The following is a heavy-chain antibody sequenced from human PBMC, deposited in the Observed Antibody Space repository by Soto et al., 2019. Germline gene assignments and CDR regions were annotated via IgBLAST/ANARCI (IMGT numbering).Heavy chain of an antibody. CDR2: ISAYNGNT. Sequence: ASVKVSCKASGYTFTRYGISWVRQAPGQGLEWMGWISAYNGNTNYAQKLQGRVTMTTDTSTSTAYMEPGSLRSDDTAVYYCARVFVVPAAMFLNYYHYMDVWGKGTRVTVP. D-gene: IGHD2-2*01. V-gene: IGHV1-18*01. J-gene: IGHJ6*03. CDR1: GYTFTRYG. CDR3: ARVFVVPAAMFLNYYHYMDV.